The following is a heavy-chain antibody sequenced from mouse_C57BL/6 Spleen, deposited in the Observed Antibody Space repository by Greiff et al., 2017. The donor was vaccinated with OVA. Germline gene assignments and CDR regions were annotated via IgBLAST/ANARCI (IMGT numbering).Heavy chain of an antibody. J-gene: IGHJ3*01. V-gene: IGHV5-17*01. Sequence: EVKLMESGGGLVKPGGSLKLSCAASGFTFSDYGMHWVRQAPEKGLEWVAYISSGSSTIYYAATVKGRFTISRDNATNTLFLQMTSLRSEDTAMYYCAREYYGSFPWFAYWGQGTRVTVSA. CDR3: AREYYGSFPWFAY. D-gene: IGHD1-1*01. CDR2: ISSGSSTI. CDR1: GFTFSDYG.